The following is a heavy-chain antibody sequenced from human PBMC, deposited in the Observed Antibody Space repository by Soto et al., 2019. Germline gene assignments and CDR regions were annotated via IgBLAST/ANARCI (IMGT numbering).Heavy chain of an antibody. J-gene: IGHJ4*02. CDR1: GFTFSSYG. CDR3: AKDGLGFGELPYSDY. CDR2: ISYDGSNK. V-gene: IGHV3-30*18. D-gene: IGHD3-10*01. Sequence: GSLRLSCAASGFTFSSYGVHWVRQAPGKGLEWVAVISYDGSNKYYADSVKGRFTISRDNSKNTLYLQMNSLRAEDTAVYYCAKDGLGFGELPYSDYWGQGTLVTVSS.